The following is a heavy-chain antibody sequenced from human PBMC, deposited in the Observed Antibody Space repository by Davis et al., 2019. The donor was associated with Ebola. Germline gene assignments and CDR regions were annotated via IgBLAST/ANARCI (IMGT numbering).Heavy chain of an antibody. CDR3: ARDYLVVVAATGEYYYYGMDV. D-gene: IGHD2-15*01. CDR2: IYYSGST. Sequence: PSETLSLTCTVSGGSVSSGSYYWSWIRQPPGKGLEWIGYIYYSGSTNYNPSLKSRVTISVDTSKNQFSLKLSSVTAADTAVYYCARDYLVVVAATGEYYYYGMDVWGQGTTVTVSS. J-gene: IGHJ6*02. V-gene: IGHV4-61*01. CDR1: GGSVSSGSYY.